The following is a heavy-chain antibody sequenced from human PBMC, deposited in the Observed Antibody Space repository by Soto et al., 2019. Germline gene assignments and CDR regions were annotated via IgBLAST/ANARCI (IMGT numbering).Heavy chain of an antibody. CDR1: GFTVSSNY. D-gene: IGHD6-13*01. CDR2: IYSGGST. J-gene: IGHJ3*02. Sequence: GGSLRLSCAASGFTVSSNYMSWVRQAPGKGLEWVSVIYSGGSTYYADSVKGRFTISRDNSKNTLYLQMNSLRAEDTAVYYCARDRREAEAGNLGAFDIWSQGTMVTVSS. CDR3: ARDRREAEAGNLGAFDI. V-gene: IGHV3-66*01.